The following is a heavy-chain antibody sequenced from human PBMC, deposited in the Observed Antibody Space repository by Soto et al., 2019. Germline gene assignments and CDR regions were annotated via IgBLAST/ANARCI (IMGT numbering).Heavy chain of an antibody. V-gene: IGHV1-8*01. CDR3: ARFVRHQLPTIDY. D-gene: IGHD1-26*01. J-gene: IGHJ4*02. Sequence: GASVKVSCKASGYTFSNYDINWVRQATGQGLEWLGWMNPSSGYTGYAQKFQGRVTMTGDTSISPAYMELSSLTSADTAVYYCARFVRHQLPTIDYWGQGALVTVSS. CDR1: GYTFSNYD. CDR2: MNPSSGYT.